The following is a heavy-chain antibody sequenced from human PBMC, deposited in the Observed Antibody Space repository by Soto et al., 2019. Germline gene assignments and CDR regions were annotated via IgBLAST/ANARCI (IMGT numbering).Heavy chain of an antibody. CDR3: ARTTGRPGIDF. V-gene: IGHV4-59*02. J-gene: IGHJ4*02. CDR2: IYNGGRT. D-gene: IGHD1-1*01. CDR1: GASVSIYY. Sequence: SETLSLTCTASGASVSIYYWSWILQPPGKGLEWIGHIYNGGRTNYNPSLKSRVIISVDMSNNQFSLKLTSVTAADTAVYYCARTTGRPGIDFCGQGALVTVSS.